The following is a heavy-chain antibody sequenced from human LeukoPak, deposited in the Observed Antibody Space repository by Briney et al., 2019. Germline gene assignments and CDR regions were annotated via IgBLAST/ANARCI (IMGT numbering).Heavy chain of an antibody. J-gene: IGHJ4*02. CDR3: AKDLRSPGDYAFDY. CDR1: GFTFSSYG. Sequence: GRSLRLSCAASGFTFSSYGMHWVRQAPGKGLEWVAVISYDGSNKYYADSVKGRFTISRDNSKNTLYLQMNSLRAEDTAVYYCAKDLRSPGDYAFDYWSQGTLVTVSS. CDR2: ISYDGSNK. V-gene: IGHV3-30*18. D-gene: IGHD4-17*01.